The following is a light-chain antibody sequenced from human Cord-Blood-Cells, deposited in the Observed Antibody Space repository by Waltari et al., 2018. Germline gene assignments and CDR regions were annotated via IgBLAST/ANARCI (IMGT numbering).Light chain of an antibody. V-gene: IGLV2-14*01. Sequence: QSALTQPASVSGSPGQSLTIPSPGTSSDVGGYNYVSWYQQHPGKAPKLMIYDVSNRPSGVSNRFSGSKSGNTASLTISGLQAEDEADYYCSSYTSSSTWVFGGGTKLTVL. CDR1: SSDVGGYNY. CDR3: SSYTSSSTWV. CDR2: DVS. J-gene: IGLJ3*02.